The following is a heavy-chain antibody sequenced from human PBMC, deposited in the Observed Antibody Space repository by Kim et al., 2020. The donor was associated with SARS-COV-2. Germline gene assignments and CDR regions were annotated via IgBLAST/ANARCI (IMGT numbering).Heavy chain of an antibody. J-gene: IGHJ2*01. CDR2: IYYSGST. CDR3: ARRGSFRNWYFDL. V-gene: IGHV4-39*01. D-gene: IGHD1-26*01. Sequence: SETLSLTCTVSGGSISSSSYYWGWIRQPPGKGLEWIGSIYYSGSTYYNPSLKSRVTISVDTSKNQFSLKLSSVTAADTAVYYCARRGSFRNWYFDLWGRGTLVTVSS. CDR1: GGSISSSSYY.